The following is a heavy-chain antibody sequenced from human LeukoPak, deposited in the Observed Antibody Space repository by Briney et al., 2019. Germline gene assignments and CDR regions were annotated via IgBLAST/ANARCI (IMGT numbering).Heavy chain of an antibody. CDR2: IYYSGST. CDR3: AGVVTHAFDI. CDR1: GGSISSGGYY. D-gene: IGHD4-23*01. J-gene: IGHJ3*02. V-gene: IGHV4-31*03. Sequence: SETLSLTCTVSGGSISSGGYYWSWIRQHPGKGLEWIGYIYYSGSTYYNPSLKSRVTISVDTSKNQFSLKLSSVTAADTAVYYCAGVVTHAFDIWGQGTMVTVSS.